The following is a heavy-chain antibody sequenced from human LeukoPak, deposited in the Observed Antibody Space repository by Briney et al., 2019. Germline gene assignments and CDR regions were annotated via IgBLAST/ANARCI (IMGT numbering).Heavy chain of an antibody. Sequence: NPSETLSLTCTVSGGSISSSSYYWGWIRQPPGKGLEWIGSIYYSGSTYYNPSLKSRVTISVDTSKNQFSLKLSSVTAADTAVYYCARLRRSSGWFISFDYWGQGTLVTVSS. V-gene: IGHV4-39*01. J-gene: IGHJ4*02. CDR3: ARLRRSSGWFISFDY. D-gene: IGHD6-19*01. CDR1: GGSISSSSYY. CDR2: IYYSGST.